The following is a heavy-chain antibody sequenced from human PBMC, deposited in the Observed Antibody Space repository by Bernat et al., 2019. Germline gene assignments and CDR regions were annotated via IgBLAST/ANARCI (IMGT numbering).Heavy chain of an antibody. D-gene: IGHD2-21*02. CDR2: IRDKAKSYTT. V-gene: IGHV3-72*01. CDR3: ARLPTSVVVTAD. J-gene: IGHJ4*02. Sequence: EVQMVESGGGLVQPGGSLRLSCAGSGFTLSDHYMDWIRQAPGKGLEWVGLIRDKAKSYTTEYAASVKGRFSISRYDSRNSLYLELNSLKSEDTAVYYCARLPTSVVVTADWGQGTLVIVSS. CDR1: GFTLSDHY.